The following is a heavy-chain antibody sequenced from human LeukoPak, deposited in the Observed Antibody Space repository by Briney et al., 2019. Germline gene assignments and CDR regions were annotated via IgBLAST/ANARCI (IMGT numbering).Heavy chain of an antibody. J-gene: IGHJ4*02. D-gene: IGHD3-22*01. CDR2: IYYSGST. CDR3: ARGSRITMIVVVGSFDY. CDR1: GGSISSYY. V-gene: IGHV4-59*12. Sequence: SETLSLTCTVSGGSISSYYWNWIRQPPGKGLEWIGYIYYSGSTNYNPSLKSRVTISVDTSKNQFSLKLSSVTAADTAVYYCARGSRITMIVVVGSFDYWGQGTLVTVSS.